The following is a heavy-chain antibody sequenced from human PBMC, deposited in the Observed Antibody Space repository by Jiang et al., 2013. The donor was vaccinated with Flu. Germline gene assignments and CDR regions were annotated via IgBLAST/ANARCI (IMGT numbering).Heavy chain of an antibody. CDR2: INHSGST. CDR1: GGSFSGYY. CDR3: ARPKDCSSTSCYFFDL. J-gene: IGHJ2*01. Sequence: LLKPSETLSLTCAVYGGSFSGYYWSWIRQPPGKGLEWIGEINHSGSTNYNPSLKSRVTISVDTSKNQFSLKLSSVTAADTAVYYCARPKDCSSTSCYFFDLWGRGTLVTVSS. D-gene: IGHD2-2*01. V-gene: IGHV4-34*01.